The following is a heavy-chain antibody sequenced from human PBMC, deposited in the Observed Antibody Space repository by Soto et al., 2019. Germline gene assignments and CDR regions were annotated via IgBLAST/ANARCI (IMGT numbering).Heavy chain of an antibody. CDR1: SGSISSSNW. J-gene: IGHJ4*02. CDR2: IYHSGNT. Sequence: SETLSLTCAFSSGSISSSNWWSWVRQPPGKGLEWIGEIYHSGNTNYNPSLKSRVTISVDRSKNQFSLKLNSVTAADTAVYFCARVGYSGFDYWGQGILVTVSS. V-gene: IGHV4-4*02. D-gene: IGHD2-2*02. CDR3: ARVGYSGFDY.